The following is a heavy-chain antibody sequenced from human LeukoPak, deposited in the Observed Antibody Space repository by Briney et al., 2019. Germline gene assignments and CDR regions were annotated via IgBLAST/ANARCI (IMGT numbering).Heavy chain of an antibody. CDR2: ISSSGSTI. Sequence: PGGSVRVSCPASGFTFSSYEMNWVRQAPGKGLEWVGYISSSGSTIYYADTVKGRFTISRDNAKNSLYLQMNSLRAEDTAVYYCSRASPGLWFGELLTWYYYYGMDVWGKGTTVSVSS. CDR1: GFTFSSYE. V-gene: IGHV3-48*03. D-gene: IGHD3-10*01. CDR3: SRASPGLWFGELLTWYYYYGMDV. J-gene: IGHJ6*04.